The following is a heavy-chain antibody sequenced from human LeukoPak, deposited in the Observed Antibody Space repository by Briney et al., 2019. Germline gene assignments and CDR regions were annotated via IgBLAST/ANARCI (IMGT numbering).Heavy chain of an antibody. CDR3: ASHRRSHGAEY. V-gene: IGHV4-59*01. CDR1: GGSFAHYY. D-gene: IGHD5-18*01. CDR2: VYYTGNT. Sequence: SETLSLTCTVSGGSFAHYYWSSIRHPPGEGLEFLGYVYYTGNTDYSPFLKSRLTISPDTAKKQFSLNLRSVSAADTAIYYCASHRRSHGAEYWGQGTLVTVSS. J-gene: IGHJ4*02.